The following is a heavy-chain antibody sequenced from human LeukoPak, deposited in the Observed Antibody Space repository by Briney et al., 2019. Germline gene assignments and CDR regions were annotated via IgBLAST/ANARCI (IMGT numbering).Heavy chain of an antibody. CDR1: AGSISSGGHY. Sequence: NPSHTLSLTCTVSAGSISSGGHYWSWVRQHPGKGLEWIAYIDYSGSSCYNQSLKSRVIMSVDMSKNQFSLNLSSVTAADTAVYYCARVTIPPTQYSHYMDVWGKGTTVTVSS. CDR2: IDYSGSS. CDR3: ARVTIPPTQYSHYMDV. J-gene: IGHJ6*03. V-gene: IGHV4-31*03. D-gene: IGHD3-3*01.